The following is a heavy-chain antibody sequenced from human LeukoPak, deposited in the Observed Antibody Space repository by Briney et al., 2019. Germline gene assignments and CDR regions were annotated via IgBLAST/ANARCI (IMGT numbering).Heavy chain of an antibody. CDR2: ISGSGGST. CDR1: GFTFDDYG. V-gene: IGHV3-23*01. D-gene: IGHD3-22*01. J-gene: IGHJ4*02. CDR3: AKDPTDFDSSGQTYFDY. Sequence: GGSLRLSCAASGFTFDDYGMSWVRQAPGKGLERVSGISGSGGSTYYADSVKGRFTISRDNSKNTLYLQMKSLRAEDTAVYYCAKDPTDFDSSGQTYFDYWGQGTLVTVSS.